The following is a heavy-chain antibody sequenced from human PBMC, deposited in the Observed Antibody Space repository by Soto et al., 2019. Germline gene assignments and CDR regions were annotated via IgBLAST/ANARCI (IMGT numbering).Heavy chain of an antibody. J-gene: IGHJ4*02. V-gene: IGHV3-23*01. CDR3: AKADTGHFRPFEY. D-gene: IGHD3-3*02. CDR2: VSDDGGTT. Sequence: EAQLLESGGGLVQPGESLRLSCAASGFTFINYAMSWVRQAPGKGLEWVSVVSDDGGTTFYADSVRARFTISRDNSKNTVDLQMNSLRAEDTAVYYCAKADTGHFRPFEYCGQGTLVTVSS. CDR1: GFTFINYA.